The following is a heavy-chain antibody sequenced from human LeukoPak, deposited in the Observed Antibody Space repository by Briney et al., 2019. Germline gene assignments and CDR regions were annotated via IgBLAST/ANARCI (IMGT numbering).Heavy chain of an antibody. D-gene: IGHD3-9*01. J-gene: IGHJ4*02. CDR3: AKGGVLRYFGWLLYIY. Sequence: GGSLRLSCAASGFTFSSYTMSWVRQAPGKGLEWVSAISGSGGSTYYADSVKGRFTISRDNSKNTLYLQMNSLRAEDTAVYYFAKGGVLRYFGWLLYIYWGQGTLVTVSS. CDR1: GFTFSSYT. V-gene: IGHV3-23*01. CDR2: ISGSGGST.